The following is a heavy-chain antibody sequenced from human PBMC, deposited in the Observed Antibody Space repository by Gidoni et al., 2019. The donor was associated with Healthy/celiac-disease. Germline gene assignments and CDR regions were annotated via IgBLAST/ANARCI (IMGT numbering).Heavy chain of an antibody. V-gene: IGHV4-34*01. CDR3: ARGGYCSSTSCRWRYYYYGMDV. CDR1: GGSFSGYY. J-gene: IGHJ6*02. CDR2: INHSGST. Sequence: QVQLPQWGAGLLKPSETLSLTCAVYGGSFSGYYWSWIRQPPGKGLEWIGEINHSGSTNYNPSLKSRVTISVDTSKNQFSLKLSSVTAADTAVYYCARGGYCSSTSCRWRYYYYGMDVWGQGTTVTVSS. D-gene: IGHD2-2*01.